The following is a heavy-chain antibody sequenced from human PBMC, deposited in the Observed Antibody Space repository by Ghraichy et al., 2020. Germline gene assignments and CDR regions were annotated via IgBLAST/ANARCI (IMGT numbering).Heavy chain of an antibody. J-gene: IGHJ4*02. Sequence: GGSLRLSCAASGFTFSSYAMHWVRQAPGKGLEYVSAISSNGGSTYYANSVKGRFTISRDNSKNTLYLQMGSLRAEDMAVYYCARGRSSSSWQLGLADYWGQGTLVTVSS. CDR2: ISSNGGST. D-gene: IGHD6-13*01. CDR1: GFTFSSYA. V-gene: IGHV3-64*01. CDR3: ARGRSSSSWQLGLADY.